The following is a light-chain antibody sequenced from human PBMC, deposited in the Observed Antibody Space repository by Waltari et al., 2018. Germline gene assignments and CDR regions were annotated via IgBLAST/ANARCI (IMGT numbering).Light chain of an antibody. Sequence: DIQMTRPPSTLSASVGDRVTITCRASQSISSWLAWNQQKAGKAPKLLINTASNLESGVPSRFSGSGSGTEFTLTISGLQPDDFATYYCQQYDVSALNFGGGTKVEFK. V-gene: IGKV1-5*03. CDR3: QQYDVSALN. CDR2: TAS. J-gene: IGKJ4*01. CDR1: QSISSW.